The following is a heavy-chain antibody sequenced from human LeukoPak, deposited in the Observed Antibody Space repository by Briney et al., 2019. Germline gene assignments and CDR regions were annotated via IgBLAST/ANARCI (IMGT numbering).Heavy chain of an antibody. V-gene: IGHV1-69*05. D-gene: IGHD4-17*01. J-gene: IGHJ6*03. Sequence: SVKVSCKSSGGTFSSYAISWVRQALGQGLDWMGGIIPIFGTANYAQKFQGRVTTTTDDSTSTAYMELSSLRSEDTAVYYCASHYGEGYYYYYMDVWGKGTTVTVSS. CDR1: GGTFSSYA. CDR3: ASHYGEGYYYYYMDV. CDR2: IIPIFGTA.